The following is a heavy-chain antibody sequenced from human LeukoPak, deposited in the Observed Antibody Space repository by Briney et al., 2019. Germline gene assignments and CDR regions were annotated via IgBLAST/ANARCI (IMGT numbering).Heavy chain of an antibody. CDR2: INHSGRT. D-gene: IGHD6-13*01. CDR1: GGFFSGYY. J-gene: IGHJ6*02. Sequence: PSETLSLTCAVYGGFFSGYYWSWIRQPPGKGLGWIGEINHSGRTTYNPSLKSRVTISVDTSKNQFSLKLSSVTAADTAVYYCARGRPYSSSWYFKQNYHYYYGMDVWGQGTTVTVSS. CDR3: ARGRPYSSSWYFKQNYHYYYGMDV. V-gene: IGHV4-34*01.